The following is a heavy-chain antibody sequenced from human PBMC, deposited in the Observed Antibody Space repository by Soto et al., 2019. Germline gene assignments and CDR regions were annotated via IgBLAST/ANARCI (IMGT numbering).Heavy chain of an antibody. CDR2: ISAYNGNT. J-gene: IGHJ6*03. V-gene: IGHV1-18*01. Sequence: ASVKVSCKASGYTFTSYGISWVRQAPGQGLEWMGWISAYNGNTNYAQKLQGRVTMTTDTSTSTAYMELRSLRSDDTAVYYCARGSTYYDFPTPKSYYYYYMDVWGKGTTVTVSS. D-gene: IGHD3-3*01. CDR1: GYTFTSYG. CDR3: ARGSTYYDFPTPKSYYYYYMDV.